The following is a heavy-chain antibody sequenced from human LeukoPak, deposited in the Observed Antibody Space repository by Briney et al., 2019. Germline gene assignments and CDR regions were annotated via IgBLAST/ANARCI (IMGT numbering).Heavy chain of an antibody. CDR3: ALSSGWYWDFDY. CDR2: IIGSGGTA. D-gene: IGHD6-19*01. V-gene: IGHV3-23*01. J-gene: IGHJ4*02. CDR1: GFTFSNYA. Sequence: GGSLRLSCAASGFTFSNYAMSWVRQAPGKGLEWVSAIIGSGGTAYYADSVKGRFTISRDNSENTLNLQMNSLRAEDTAVYYCALSSGWYWDFDYWGQGTLVTVSS.